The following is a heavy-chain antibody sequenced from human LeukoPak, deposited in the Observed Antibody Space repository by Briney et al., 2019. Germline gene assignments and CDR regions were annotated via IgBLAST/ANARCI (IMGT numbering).Heavy chain of an antibody. CDR3: ATRGYYYDSSRYDY. Sequence: ASVKVSCKVSGYTLTELSMHWVRQAPGKGLEWMGGFDPEDGETIYAQKFQGRVTMTEDTSTDTAYMELSSLRSKDTAVYYCATRGYYYDSSRYDYWGQGTLVTVSS. CDR1: GYTLTELS. CDR2: FDPEDGET. D-gene: IGHD3-22*01. J-gene: IGHJ4*02. V-gene: IGHV1-24*01.